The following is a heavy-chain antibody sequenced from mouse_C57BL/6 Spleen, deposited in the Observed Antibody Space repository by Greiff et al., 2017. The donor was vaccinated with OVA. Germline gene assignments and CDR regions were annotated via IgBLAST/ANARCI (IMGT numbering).Heavy chain of an antibody. CDR3: AREGYGSSLGDY. J-gene: IGHJ2*01. CDR1: GYTFTSYW. D-gene: IGHD1-1*01. V-gene: IGHV1-55*01. Sequence: QVQLQQPGAELVKPGASVKMSCKASGYTFTSYWITWVKQRPGQGLEWIGDIYPGSGSTNYNEKFKSTATLTVDTSSSTAYMQLSSLTSEDSAVYYCAREGYGSSLGDYWGQGTTLTVSS. CDR2: IYPGSGST.